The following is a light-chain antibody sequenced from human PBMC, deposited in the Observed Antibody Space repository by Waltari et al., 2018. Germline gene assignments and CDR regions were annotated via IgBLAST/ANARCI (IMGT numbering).Light chain of an antibody. CDR3: QTGGHGTWV. CDR2: VNSDGSH. V-gene: IGLV4-69*01. J-gene: IGLJ3*02. CDR1: SGYSSNV. Sequence: QLVLTQSPSASASLGASVKLTCTLSSGYSSNVIAWLQQQPEKGPQSLMKVNSDGSHSKGDEIPDRFSGSSSGAERYLTISNLQSEDEADYYCQTGGHGTWVFGGGTKLTVL.